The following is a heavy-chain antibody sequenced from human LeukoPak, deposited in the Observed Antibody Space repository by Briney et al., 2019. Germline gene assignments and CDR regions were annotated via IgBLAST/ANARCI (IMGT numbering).Heavy chain of an antibody. J-gene: IGHJ3*02. Sequence: SETLSLTCAVYGGSLSGYYWSWIRQPPGKGLEWIGEINHSGSTKYNPSLKSRVTISVDTSKNQFSLKLSSVTAADTAVYYCARGGGSIVATIGSAFDIWGQGTMVTVSS. V-gene: IGHV4-34*01. CDR2: INHSGST. CDR3: ARGGGSIVATIGSAFDI. D-gene: IGHD5-12*01. CDR1: GGSLSGYY.